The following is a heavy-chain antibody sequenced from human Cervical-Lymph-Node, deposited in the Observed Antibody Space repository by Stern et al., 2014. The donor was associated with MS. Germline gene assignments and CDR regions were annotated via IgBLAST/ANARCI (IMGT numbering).Heavy chain of an antibody. D-gene: IGHD2-15*01. Sequence: VQLVESGAEVKKPGSSEKVSCKAFGGTFSSYTMSWVRQAPGQGLEWMGRSTPIFGTANYAQKFQDRVTITADKFTSTAYMALNSLRSEDTAVYYCAREALLGGNYYALDVWGQGTTVTVSS. V-gene: IGHV1-69*06. CDR2: STPIFGTA. CDR1: GGTFSSYT. J-gene: IGHJ6*02. CDR3: AREALLGGNYYALDV.